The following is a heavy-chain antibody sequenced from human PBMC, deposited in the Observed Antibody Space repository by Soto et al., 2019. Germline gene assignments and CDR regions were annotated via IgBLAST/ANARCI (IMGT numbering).Heavy chain of an antibody. V-gene: IGHV3-30*18. J-gene: IGHJ6*02. CDR2: ISFDGSKK. CDR1: GFTFSTYG. CDR3: AKDLLELPFYYGMDV. D-gene: IGHD1-7*01. Sequence: GSLRLSCAASGFTFSTYGMHWVRQAPGKGLEWVAAISFDGSKKDYAESVKGRFTISRDKSKNTLFLQMNSLTSEDTAVYDCAKDLLELPFYYGMDVWGQGTKVTVSS.